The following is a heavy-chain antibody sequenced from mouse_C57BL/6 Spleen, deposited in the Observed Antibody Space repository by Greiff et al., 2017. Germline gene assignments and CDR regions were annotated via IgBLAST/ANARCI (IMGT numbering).Heavy chain of an antibody. J-gene: IGHJ2*01. CDR3: SYDYDGGVYFGC. D-gene: IGHD2-4*01. Sequence: DVQLVESGGGLVKPGGSLKLSCAASGFTFSDYGIHWVRQAPEKGLEWVAYISSGSSTIYYADTVKGRFTLSRDNAKNTLFLQLTSLRSEDTAVYYCSYDYDGGVYFGCQGQGTTLSVS. V-gene: IGHV5-17*01. CDR1: GFTFSDYG. CDR2: ISSGSSTI.